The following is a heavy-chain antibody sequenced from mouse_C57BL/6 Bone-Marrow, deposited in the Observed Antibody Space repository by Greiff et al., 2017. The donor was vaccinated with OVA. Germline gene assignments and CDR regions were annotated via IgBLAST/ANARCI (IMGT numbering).Heavy chain of an antibody. D-gene: IGHD1-1*01. CDR3: ARADYYGSSYDAMDY. CDR1: GYTFTDYY. V-gene: IGHV1-76*01. J-gene: IGHJ4*01. Sequence: QVQLQQSGAELERPGASVKLSCKASGYTFTDYYINWVKQRPGQGLEWIARIYPGSGNTYYNEKFKGKATLTAEKSSSTAYMQLSSLTSEDSAVYFCARADYYGSSYDAMDYWGQGTSVTVSS. CDR2: IYPGSGNT.